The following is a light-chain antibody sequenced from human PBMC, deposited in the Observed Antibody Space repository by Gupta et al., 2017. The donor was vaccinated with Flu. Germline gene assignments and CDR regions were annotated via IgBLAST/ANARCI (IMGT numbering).Light chain of an antibody. CDR1: SSDVGGYNY. CDR3: GSDAGSVV. CDR2: DVS. V-gene: IGLV2-11*01. J-gene: IGLJ2*01. Sequence: QSALTQPRSVSGSPGQSVTISCTGTSSDVGGYNYVSWYQQHPGKAPKLMIYDVSKRPSGVPARFSGSKSGNTASLTLAGRQAEDEDDYYCGSDAGSVVFGGGTKLTIL.